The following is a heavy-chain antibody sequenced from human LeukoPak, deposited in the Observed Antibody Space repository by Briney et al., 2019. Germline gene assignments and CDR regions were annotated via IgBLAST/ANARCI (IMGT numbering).Heavy chain of an antibody. V-gene: IGHV4-39*01. CDR2: IYYSGST. CDR3: ARRGPYIAAAGVGAFDI. Sequence: PSETLSLTCTVSGGSISSSSYYWGWIRQPQGKGLEWIGSIYYSGSTYYNPSLKSRVTISVDTSKNQFSLKLSSVTAADTAVYYCARRGPYIAAAGVGAFDIWGQGTMVTVSS. J-gene: IGHJ3*02. D-gene: IGHD6-13*01. CDR1: GGSISSSSYY.